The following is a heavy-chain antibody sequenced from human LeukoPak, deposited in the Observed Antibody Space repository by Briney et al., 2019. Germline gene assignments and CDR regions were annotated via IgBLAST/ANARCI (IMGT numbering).Heavy chain of an antibody. V-gene: IGHV3-7*03. CDR2: IKNDGSET. D-gene: IGHD6-19*01. CDR1: GFNFRDHW. CDR3: VKNDGWFHLAQ. J-gene: IGHJ4*02. Sequence: GGSLRLSCAVSGFNFRDHWMDWVRQAPGKGLEWVGHIKNDGSETYYLDSLKGRFSISRDDTNNALYLQMNSLRVEDTAVYYCVKNDGWFHLAQWGQGTLVTVSS.